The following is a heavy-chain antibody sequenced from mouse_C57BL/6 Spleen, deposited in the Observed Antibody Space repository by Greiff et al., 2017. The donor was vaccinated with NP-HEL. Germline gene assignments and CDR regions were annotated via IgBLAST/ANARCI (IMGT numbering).Heavy chain of an antibody. J-gene: IGHJ2*01. CDR3: ARGGSSGYAY. CDR1: GYAFSSSW. CDR2: IYPGDGDT. Sequence: VQLQQSGPELVKPGASVKISCKASGYAFSSSWMNWVKQRPGKGLEWIGRIYPGDGDTNYNGKFKGKATLTADKSSSTAYMQLSSLASEDSAVYVCARGGSSGYAYWGQGTTLTVSS. V-gene: IGHV1-82*01. D-gene: IGHD3-2*02.